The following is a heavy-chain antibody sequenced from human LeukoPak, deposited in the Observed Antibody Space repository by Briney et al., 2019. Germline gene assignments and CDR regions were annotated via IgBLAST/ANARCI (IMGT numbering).Heavy chain of an antibody. D-gene: IGHD5-12*01. CDR2: INTNTGNP. V-gene: IGHV7-4-1*02. CDR1: VYTFTSYA. Sequence: ASVKVSCKASVYTFTSYAMNWVRQAPGQGLEWMGWINTNTGNPTYAQGFTGRFVFSLDTSVSTAYLQISSLKAEDTAVYYCARGKYSGYDYLWDYWGQGTLATVSS. CDR3: ARGKYSGYDYLWDY. J-gene: IGHJ4*02.